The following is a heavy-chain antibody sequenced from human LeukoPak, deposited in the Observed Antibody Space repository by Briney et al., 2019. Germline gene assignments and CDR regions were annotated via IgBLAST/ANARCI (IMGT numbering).Heavy chain of an antibody. Sequence: GGSLRLSCAASGFTVSSNYMTWVRQVPGRGLEWVSVIYSGGTTYYPDSVKGRFTISRDNSKNTLYLQMNSLRAEDTALYYCARGHSGDPAFDIWGQGTMVTVSS. CDR3: ARGHSGDPAFDI. D-gene: IGHD4-17*01. J-gene: IGHJ3*02. V-gene: IGHV3-53*01. CDR1: GFTVSSNY. CDR2: IYSGGTT.